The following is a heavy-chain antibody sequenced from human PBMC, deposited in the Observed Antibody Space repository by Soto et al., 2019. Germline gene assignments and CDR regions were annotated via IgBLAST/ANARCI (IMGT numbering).Heavy chain of an antibody. CDR2: IYPSDSDT. V-gene: IGHV5-51*01. D-gene: IGHD4-17*01. Sequence: GESLKISCKASGYNFISYWIGWVCHMPGKGLEWMGIIYPSDSDTRYSPSFQGQVTISADKSISTAYLQWSSLKASDTAMYYCARGAVTTYFDYWGLVTLVTVSS. CDR1: GYNFISYW. CDR3: ARGAVTTYFDY. J-gene: IGHJ4*01.